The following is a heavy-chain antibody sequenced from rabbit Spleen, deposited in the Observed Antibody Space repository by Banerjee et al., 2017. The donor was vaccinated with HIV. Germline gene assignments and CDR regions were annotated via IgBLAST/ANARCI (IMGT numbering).Heavy chain of an antibody. Sequence: QSLEESGGDLVKPGASLTLTCTASGFDFSSSYYMCWVRQAPGKGLEWIGYIDPVFGITYSANWVNGRFSISRENAQNTVFLQMTSLTVADTATYFCARDAGRGDYIDGVFDLWGPGTLVTVS. CDR1: GFDFSSSYY. D-gene: IGHD8-1*01. V-gene: IGHV1S40*01. CDR2: IDPVFGIT. CDR3: ARDAGRGDYIDGVFDL. J-gene: IGHJ4*01.